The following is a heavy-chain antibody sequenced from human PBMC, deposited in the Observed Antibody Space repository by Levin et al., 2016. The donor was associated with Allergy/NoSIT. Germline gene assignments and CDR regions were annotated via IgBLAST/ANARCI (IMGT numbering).Heavy chain of an antibody. CDR3: ARSWRAASYFDY. D-gene: IGHD6-13*01. CDR2: IYYSGST. V-gene: IGHV4-59*01. Sequence: RQAPGKGLEWIGYIYYSGSTNYNPSLKSRVTISVDTSKNQFSLKLSSVTAADTAVYYCARSWRAASYFDYWGQGTLVTVSS. J-gene: IGHJ4*02.